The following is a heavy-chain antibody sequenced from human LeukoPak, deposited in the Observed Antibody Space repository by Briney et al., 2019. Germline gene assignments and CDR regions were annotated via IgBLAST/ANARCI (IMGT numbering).Heavy chain of an antibody. D-gene: IGHD6-13*01. Sequence: SETLSLTCPVRPGSLPSVATCWIGFRQPPGKGLEWIGSIYYSGSTYYNPSLKSRVTISVDTSKKQFSLKLSSVTAADTAVYYCARWIGFRVRIAAAGAEAFDTWGHRKMVTVSS. V-gene: IGHV4-39*01. CDR2: IYYSGST. CDR3: ARWIGFRVRIAAAGAEAFDT. J-gene: IGHJ3*02. CDR1: PGSLPSVATC.